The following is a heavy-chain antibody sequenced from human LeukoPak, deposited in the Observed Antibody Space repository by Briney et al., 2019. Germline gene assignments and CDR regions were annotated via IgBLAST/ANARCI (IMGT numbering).Heavy chain of an antibody. Sequence: AETLSLTCTVSGYSISNGYYWGWIRQPPGKGLGWIGSIYHSGSTYYNPSLKSRVTISVDTSKNQFSQKLSSVTAADTAVYYCARVGAPGYSGYEIAYWGQGTLVTVSS. V-gene: IGHV4-38-2*02. CDR1: GYSISNGYY. J-gene: IGHJ4*02. CDR3: ARVGAPGYSGYEIAY. CDR2: IYHSGST. D-gene: IGHD5-12*01.